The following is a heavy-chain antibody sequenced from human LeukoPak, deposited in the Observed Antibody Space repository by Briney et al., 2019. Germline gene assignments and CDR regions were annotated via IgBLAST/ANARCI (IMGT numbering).Heavy chain of an antibody. Sequence: ASVKVSCKASGYTFTSYDINWVRQATGPGLEWMGWMNPNSGNTGYAQKFQGRVTMTRNTSISTAYMELSSLRSEDTAVYYCARGNTAMAPNFDYWGQGTLVTVSS. J-gene: IGHJ4*02. CDR2: MNPNSGNT. V-gene: IGHV1-8*01. CDR1: GYTFTSYD. D-gene: IGHD5-18*01. CDR3: ARGNTAMAPNFDY.